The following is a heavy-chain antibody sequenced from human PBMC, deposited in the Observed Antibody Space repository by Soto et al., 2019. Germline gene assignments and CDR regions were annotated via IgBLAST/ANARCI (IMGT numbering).Heavy chain of an antibody. V-gene: IGHV3-9*01. CDR1: GFTFDDYA. CDR3: AKGSGADNYYYYYMDV. Sequence: VQLVESGGGLVQPGRSLRLSCAASGFTFDDYAMHWVRQAPGKGLEWVSGISWNSGSIGYADSVKGRFTISRDNAKNSLYLQMNSLRAEDTALYYCAKGSGADNYYYYYMDVWGKGTTVTVSS. D-gene: IGHD3-10*01. CDR2: ISWNSGSI. J-gene: IGHJ6*03.